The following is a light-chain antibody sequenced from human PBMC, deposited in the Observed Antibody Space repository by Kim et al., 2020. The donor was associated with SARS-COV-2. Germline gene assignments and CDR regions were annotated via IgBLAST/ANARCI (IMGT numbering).Light chain of an antibody. V-gene: IGLV1-44*01. J-gene: IGLJ2*01. CDR2: DNN. CDR3: AAYDGSRNCGV. CDR1: GSIVARND. Sequence: TTSASSSGSIVARNDLYWYQHIPGKAPQLLIYDNNKRPSGVPDRFSGSKSGSAASLAVSGLQSDDEADYYCAAYDGSRNCGVFGGGTKLTVL.